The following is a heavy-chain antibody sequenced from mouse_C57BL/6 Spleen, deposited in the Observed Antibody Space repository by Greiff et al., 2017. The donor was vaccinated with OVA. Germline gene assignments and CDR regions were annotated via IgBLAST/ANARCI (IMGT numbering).Heavy chain of an antibody. V-gene: IGHV1-75*01. CDR3: AKECPYSMDY. CDR1: GYTFTDYY. Sequence: QVHVKQSGPELVKPGASVKISCKASGYTFTDYYINWVKQRPGQGLEWIGWIFPGSGSTYYNEKFKGKATLTVDKSSSTADMLLSSRTSEDAAVYFCAKECPYSMDYWGQGTTVTVSS. CDR2: IFPGSGST. D-gene: IGHD6-1*01. J-gene: IGHJ4*01.